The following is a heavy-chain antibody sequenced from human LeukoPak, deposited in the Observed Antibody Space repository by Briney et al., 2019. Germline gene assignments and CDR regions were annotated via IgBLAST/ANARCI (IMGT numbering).Heavy chain of an antibody. CDR3: ARDTRRRCSSTSCYSPYYYYMDV. V-gene: IGHV3-21*01. CDR2: ISSSSSYI. J-gene: IGHJ6*03. Sequence: PGGSLRLSCAASGFTFSSYSMNWVRQAPGKGLEWVSSISSSSSYIYYADSVNGRFTISRDNAKNSLYLQMNSLRAEDTAVYYCARDTRRRCSSTSCYSPYYYYMDVWGKGTTVTVSS. D-gene: IGHD2-2*02. CDR1: GFTFSSYS.